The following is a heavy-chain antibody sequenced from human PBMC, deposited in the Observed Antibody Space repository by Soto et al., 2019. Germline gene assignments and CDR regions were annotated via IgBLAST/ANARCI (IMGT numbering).Heavy chain of an antibody. D-gene: IGHD3-22*01. J-gene: IGHJ4*02. CDR3: ARVRRYDSSGYDVEGVDY. V-gene: IGHV4-34*01. CDR1: GGSFSGYY. Sequence: QVQLQQLGAGLLKPSETLSLTCAVYGGSFSGYYLSWIRQPHGKGLELIGEINHSGSTNYNPSLKKRVTISVDTSQNQFSLKLSYVTAADTAVYYCARVRRYDSSGYDVEGVDYWGQGTMVTVSS. CDR2: INHSGST.